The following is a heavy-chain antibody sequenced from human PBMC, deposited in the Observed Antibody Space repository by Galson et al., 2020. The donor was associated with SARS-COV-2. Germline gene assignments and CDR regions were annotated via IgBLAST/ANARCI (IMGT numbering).Heavy chain of an antibody. J-gene: IGHJ4*02. Sequence: SETLSLTCTVSGGSITTGSYYWGWIRKPPGKGLEWIGSLYHSGGAYYNPSFKSRVTMSVDTSKNQFSLKLGSVTAADSGLYYCASPRDWDHYLEYWGQGTLVTVSS. V-gene: IGHV4-39*01. CDR1: GGSITTGSYY. D-gene: IGHD2-21*02. CDR3: ASPRDWDHYLEY. CDR2: LYHSGGA.